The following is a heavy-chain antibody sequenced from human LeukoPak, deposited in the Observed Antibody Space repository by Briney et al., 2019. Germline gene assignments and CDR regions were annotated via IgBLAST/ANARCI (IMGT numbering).Heavy chain of an antibody. CDR2: INPNSGGT. J-gene: IGHJ4*02. CDR3: ARGYYDILTGYYIPFDY. V-gene: IGHV1-2*02. D-gene: IGHD3-9*01. CDR1: GYTFTGYY. Sequence: ASVKVTCKASGYTFTGYYMHWVRQAPGQGLEWMGWINPNSGGTNYAQKFQGRVTMTRDTSISTAYMELSRLRSDDTAVYYCARGYYDILTGYYIPFDYWGQGTLVTVSS.